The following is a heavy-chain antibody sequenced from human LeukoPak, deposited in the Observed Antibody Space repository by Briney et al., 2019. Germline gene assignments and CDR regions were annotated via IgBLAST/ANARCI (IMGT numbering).Heavy chain of an antibody. CDR1: GFTFTNYN. CDR3: ARDGDLSGLLLQNELDY. V-gene: IGHV1-46*01. CDR2: INPSGGST. Sequence: AASVKVSCKASGFTFTNYNMHWVRQAPGQGLEWMGIINPSGGSTNYAQNFQARVTMTRDTSTSTVYMELSSLRSEDTAVYYCARDGDLSGLLLQNELDYWGQGTLVTVSS. J-gene: IGHJ4*02. D-gene: IGHD3-22*01.